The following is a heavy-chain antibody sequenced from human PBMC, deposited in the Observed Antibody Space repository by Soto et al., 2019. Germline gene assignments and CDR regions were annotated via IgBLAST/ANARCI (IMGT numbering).Heavy chain of an antibody. J-gene: IGHJ6*02. CDR3: SRGDATKIVVTTYYAMDV. V-gene: IGHV1-69*12. CDR2: IIPVFGTA. CDR1: GGTLSNYG. D-gene: IGHD4-17*01. Sequence: QVQLVQSGAEVKKPGSSVRVSCKASGGTLSNYGISWVRQAPGQGLEWMGGIIPVFGTANYAQKFQGRVTMTAXEXXXTXXMDVTSLRSEDTAVYYCSRGDATKIVVTTYYAMDVWGQGTTVSVSS.